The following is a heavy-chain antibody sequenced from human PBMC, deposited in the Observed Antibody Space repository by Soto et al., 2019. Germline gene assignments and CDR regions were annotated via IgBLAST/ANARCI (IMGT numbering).Heavy chain of an antibody. V-gene: IGHV3-23*01. CDR3: AISYGDFNYYYYGIDV. CDR2: ISGSGGST. CDR1: RFTFSSYA. J-gene: IGHJ6*02. D-gene: IGHD4-17*01. Sequence: PGGSLRLSCAASRFTFSSYAMTWVRQAPGKGLEWVSAISGSGGSTYYADSVKGRFTISRDNSKNTLYLQMNSLRAEDTAVYYCAISYGDFNYYYYGIDVCGQGTTVTVSS.